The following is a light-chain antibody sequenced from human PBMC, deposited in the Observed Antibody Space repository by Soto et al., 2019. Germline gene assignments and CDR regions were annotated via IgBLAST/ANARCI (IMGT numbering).Light chain of an antibody. CDR3: QSYDSSLSAGV. CDR1: SSNIGANYR. Sequence: QSVLTQPPSVSGAPGQTVTVSCTGSSSNIGANYRVHWYQQLPGAAPKLLIYNNNYRPSGVPDRFSGSKSATSASLAITGLQAEDEADYYCQSYDSSLSAGVFGGGTKLTVL. CDR2: NNN. J-gene: IGLJ3*02. V-gene: IGLV1-40*01.